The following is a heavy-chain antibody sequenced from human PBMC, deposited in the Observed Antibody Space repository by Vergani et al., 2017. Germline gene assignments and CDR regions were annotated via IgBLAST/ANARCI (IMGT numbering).Heavy chain of an antibody. Sequence: EVQMVESGGGLVKPGGSLRLSCVASGFTFSHYSMNWVRQAPGKGLEWVSSISGNNDDVYYADSVKGRFTISRDNAKNSLYLDMSSLRAEDTAVYYCARSGITGTIRDYYYYMDVWGKGTSVTVSS. CDR2: ISGNNDDV. V-gene: IGHV3-21*01. J-gene: IGHJ6*03. CDR3: ARSGITGTIRDYYYYMDV. D-gene: IGHD1-20*01. CDR1: GFTFSHYS.